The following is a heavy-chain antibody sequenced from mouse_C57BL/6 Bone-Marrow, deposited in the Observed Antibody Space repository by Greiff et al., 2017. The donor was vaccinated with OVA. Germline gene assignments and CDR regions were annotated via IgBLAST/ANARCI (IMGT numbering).Heavy chain of an antibody. D-gene: IGHD1-1*01. J-gene: IGHJ2*01. Sequence: VQLQQSGAELVKPGASVKLSCTASGFNIKDYYMHWVKQRTEQGLEWIGRIDPEDGETKYAPKFQGKATITADTSSNTAYLQLSSLTSEDTAVYYCARSVITTLVAPNYFDYWGQGTTLTVSS. CDR3: ARSVITTLVAPNYFDY. CDR1: GFNIKDYY. CDR2: IDPEDGET. V-gene: IGHV14-2*01.